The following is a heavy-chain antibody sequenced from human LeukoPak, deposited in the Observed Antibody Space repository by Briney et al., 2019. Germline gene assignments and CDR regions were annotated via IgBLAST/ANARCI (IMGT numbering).Heavy chain of an antibody. CDR3: PRQDLFRNGASLDY. J-gene: IGHJ4*02. CDR2: IYPGVSDT. V-gene: IGHV5-51*01. Sequence: GESLKISCKGSGYSLTSYWIGWVRQMPGNGLEWMGIIYPGVSDTRYSPSVPGQVTLPTDKSVNTPYLHWSSLKASGTAMYYLPRQDLFRNGASLDYWGQRTLVTVSS. D-gene: IGHD1-14*01. CDR1: GYSLTSYW.